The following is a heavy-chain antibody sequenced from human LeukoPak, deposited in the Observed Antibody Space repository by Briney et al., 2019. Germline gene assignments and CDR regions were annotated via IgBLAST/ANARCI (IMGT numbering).Heavy chain of an antibody. CDR3: ARDLVPSDAFDI. D-gene: IGHD2-8*02. CDR1: GFTFSDYY. Sequence: GGSLRLSCAASGFTFSDYYMSWIRQAPGKGLEWVSYISSSSSYTNYADSVKGRFTISRDNAKNSLYLQMNSLRAEDTAVYYCARDLVPSDAFDIWGQGTMVTVS. V-gene: IGHV3-11*06. CDR2: ISSSSSYT. J-gene: IGHJ3*02.